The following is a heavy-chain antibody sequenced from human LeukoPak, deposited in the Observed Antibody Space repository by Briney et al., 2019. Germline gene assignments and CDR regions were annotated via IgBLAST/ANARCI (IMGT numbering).Heavy chain of an antibody. D-gene: IGHD3-3*01. CDR3: SRAPAKDGFWSGRDPYYFVY. Sequence: SETLSLTCAVYGGSFSGYYWSWIRQPPGKGLEGSGEINHRGSTNYNPAPTSRVNLAHDTTQNQSSLKLSSAAAADTAVYFLSRAPAKDGFWSGRDPYYFVYWGQGTLFTASS. J-gene: IGHJ4*02. CDR2: INHRGST. CDR1: GGSFSGYY. V-gene: IGHV4-34*01.